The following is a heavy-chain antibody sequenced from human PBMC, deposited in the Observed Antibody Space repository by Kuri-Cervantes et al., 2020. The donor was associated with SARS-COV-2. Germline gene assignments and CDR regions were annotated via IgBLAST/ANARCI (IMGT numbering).Heavy chain of an antibody. Sequence: SETLSLTCTVSGGSISSSSYYWGWIRQPPGKGREWFGSIYYSGSTYYNPSLKSPVTISVDTSKNQFSLKLSSVTAADTAVYYCVPAAIRAYGWFDPWGQGTRVTVSS. V-gene: IGHV4-39*01. J-gene: IGHJ5*02. D-gene: IGHD2-2*02. CDR3: VPAAIRAYGWFDP. CDR1: GGSISSSSYY. CDR2: IYYSGST.